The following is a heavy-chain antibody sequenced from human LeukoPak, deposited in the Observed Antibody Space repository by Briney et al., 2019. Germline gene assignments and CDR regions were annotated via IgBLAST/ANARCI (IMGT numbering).Heavy chain of an antibody. CDR1: GDSISGGDYY. Sequence: SETLSLTCTVSGDSISGGDYYWSWIRQPAGKGLEWIGRISSSGSTNYNPSLKSRVTISVDTSKNQFSLKLSSVTAADTAVYFCARGPYSYDSSGAFDIWGQGTMVTVSS. D-gene: IGHD3-22*01. J-gene: IGHJ3*02. CDR3: ARGPYSYDSSGAFDI. CDR2: ISSSGST. V-gene: IGHV4-61*02.